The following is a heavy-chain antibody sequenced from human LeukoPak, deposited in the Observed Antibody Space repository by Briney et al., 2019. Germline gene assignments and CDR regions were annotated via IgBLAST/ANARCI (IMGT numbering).Heavy chain of an antibody. D-gene: IGHD3-10*01. CDR2: ISGSGGST. V-gene: IGHV3-23*01. CDR1: GFTFSSYW. J-gene: IGHJ6*03. Sequence: GGSLRLSCAASGFTFSSYWMSWVRQAPGKGLEWVSAISGSGGSTYYADSVKGRFTISRDNSKNTLYLQMNSLRAEDTAVYYCAKLPLYYYGSGSSPQTAYYMDVWGKGTTVTVSS. CDR3: AKLPLYYYGSGSSPQTAYYMDV.